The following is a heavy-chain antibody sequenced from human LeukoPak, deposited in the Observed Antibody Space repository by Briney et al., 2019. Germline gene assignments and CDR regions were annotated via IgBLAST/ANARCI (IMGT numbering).Heavy chain of an antibody. CDR1: GGSISSYY. CDR3: ARLSHDFWSGYYTGGAFDI. V-gene: IGHV4-59*08. CDR2: IYYSGST. D-gene: IGHD3-3*01. Sequence: PSETLSLTCTVSGGSISSYYWSWIRQPPGKGLEWIGYIYYSGSTNYNPSLKSRVTISVDTSKNQFSLKLSSVTAADTAVYYCARLSHDFWSGYYTGGAFDIWGQGTMVTVSS. J-gene: IGHJ3*02.